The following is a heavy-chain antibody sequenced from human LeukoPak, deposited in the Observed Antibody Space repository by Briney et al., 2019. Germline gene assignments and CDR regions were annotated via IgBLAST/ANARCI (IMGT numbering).Heavy chain of an antibody. D-gene: IGHD6-13*01. V-gene: IGHV3-53*01. Sequence: GGSLRLSCAASGFTVSNNYMSWVRQAPGKGLEWVSVIYSGGSTYYADSVKGRFTISRDNSKNTLHLQMNSLRAEDTAVYYCARSLDGIAASSDYWGQGTLVTVSS. CDR2: IYSGGST. CDR3: ARSLDGIAASSDY. CDR1: GFTVSNNY. J-gene: IGHJ4*02.